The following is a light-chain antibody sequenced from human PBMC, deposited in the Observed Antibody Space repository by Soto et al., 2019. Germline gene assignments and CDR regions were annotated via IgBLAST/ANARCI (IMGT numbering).Light chain of an antibody. CDR3: CAYAGSYV. Sequence: QSVLTQPPSASGSPGQSVTISCTGTSSDVGAYIFVSWYQQHPGKAPKLMVYDVNRRPPGVPDRFFGSKSGNTASLTVSGLQAEDEADYYCCAYAGSYVFGTGTKVTVL. CDR1: SSDVGAYIF. V-gene: IGLV2-8*01. CDR2: DVN. J-gene: IGLJ1*01.